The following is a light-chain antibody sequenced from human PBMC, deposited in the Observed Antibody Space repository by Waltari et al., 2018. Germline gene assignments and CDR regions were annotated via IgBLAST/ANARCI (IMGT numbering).Light chain of an antibody. Sequence: SYELTQPPSLSVSPGQTARITCSGDVLPKNYAYWYQQKPGQAPVLVIYKETERPSGIPDRFSCPSSGTTVTLTISRVQAEDEAHYYCQSADRSGTLFGGGTKLTVL. CDR2: KET. J-gene: IGLJ2*01. V-gene: IGLV3-25*03. CDR1: VLPKNY. CDR3: QSADRSGTL.